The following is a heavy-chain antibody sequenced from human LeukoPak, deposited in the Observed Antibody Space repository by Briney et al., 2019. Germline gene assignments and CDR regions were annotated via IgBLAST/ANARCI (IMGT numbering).Heavy chain of an antibody. CDR2: IYYSGST. CDR3: AREWMVRGYFDY. V-gene: IGHV4-59*01. D-gene: IGHD2-21*01. CDR1: GGSISSYY. Sequence: SETLSLTCTVSGGSISSYYWSWIRQPPGKGLEWMGYIYYSGSTNYNPSLKSRVTISVDTSKNQFSLKLSSVTAADTAVYYCAREWMVRGYFDYWGQGTLVTVSS. J-gene: IGHJ4*02.